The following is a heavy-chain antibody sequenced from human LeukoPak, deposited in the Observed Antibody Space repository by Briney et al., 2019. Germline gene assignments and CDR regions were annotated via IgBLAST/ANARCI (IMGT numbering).Heavy chain of an antibody. Sequence: SHTLSLTCAISGDSVSSNSAAWNWIRQSPSRGLEWLGRTYYKSKWYNNYAVSVKSRISINPDTSKNQFSLQLNSVTPEDTAVYFCARARDYGDLSFDYWGQGTLVTVSS. V-gene: IGHV6-1*01. CDR2: TYYKSKWYN. J-gene: IGHJ4*02. CDR1: GDSVSSNSAA. D-gene: IGHD4-17*01. CDR3: ARARDYGDLSFDY.